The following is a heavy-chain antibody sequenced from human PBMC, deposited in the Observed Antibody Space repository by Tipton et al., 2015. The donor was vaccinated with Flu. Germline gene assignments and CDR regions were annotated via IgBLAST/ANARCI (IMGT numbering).Heavy chain of an antibody. Sequence: GLVKPSETLSLTCTVSGDSMRSDYFWAWVRQAPGKGLEWVSSISGGGGKTYFADSVKGRFTISRDNFKNTLFLQMNSLRAEDTALYYCAKVIPELVAGLDYWGQGTLVTVSS. V-gene: IGHV3-23*01. CDR2: ISGGGGKT. D-gene: IGHD6-19*01. CDR3: AKVIPELVAGLDY. CDR1: GDSMRSDY. J-gene: IGHJ4*02.